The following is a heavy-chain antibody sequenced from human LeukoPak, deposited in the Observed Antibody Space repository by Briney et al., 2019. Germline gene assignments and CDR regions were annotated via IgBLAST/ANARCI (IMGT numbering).Heavy chain of an antibody. Sequence: GGSLRLSCAASTFAFSRYAMTWVRQAPGKGLEWVSSITGSGAGTSYADSVKGRFTVSRDNSKNTLYLQMNNLRVEDTAVYYCTRDPNGDYVGAFDFWDQGTLVIVSS. J-gene: IGHJ3*01. CDR1: TFAFSRYA. CDR2: ITGSGAGT. V-gene: IGHV3-23*01. CDR3: TRDPNGDYVGAFDF. D-gene: IGHD4-17*01.